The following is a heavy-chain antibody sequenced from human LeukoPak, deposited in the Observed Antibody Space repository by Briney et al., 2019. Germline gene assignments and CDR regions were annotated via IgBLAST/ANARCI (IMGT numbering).Heavy chain of an antibody. Sequence: SETLSLTCTVSGGSISSYYWSWIRQPPGEGLEWIGYIYYSGSTNYNPSLKSRVTISVDTYKTQFSLTLSSVSAADTAVYYCARNRRYGSSSPFAYWGQGTLVTVSS. CDR1: GGSISSYY. J-gene: IGHJ4*02. CDR2: IYYSGST. CDR3: ARNRRYGSSSPFAY. D-gene: IGHD6-6*01. V-gene: IGHV4-59*01.